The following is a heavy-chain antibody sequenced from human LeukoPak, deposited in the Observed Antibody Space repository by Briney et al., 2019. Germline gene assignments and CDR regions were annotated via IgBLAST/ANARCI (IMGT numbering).Heavy chain of an antibody. V-gene: IGHV3-48*03. D-gene: IGHD3-10*01. CDR1: GFTFSSYE. Sequence: PGGSLRLSCAASGFTFSSYEMNWVRQAPGKGLESISYISSSGSAIYYTDSVKGRFTVSRDNAQSSLYLQMNSLRVGDTAVYYCARDLKVPGVYFDSWGQGTLVTVSS. J-gene: IGHJ4*02. CDR2: ISSSGSAI. CDR3: ARDLKVPGVYFDS.